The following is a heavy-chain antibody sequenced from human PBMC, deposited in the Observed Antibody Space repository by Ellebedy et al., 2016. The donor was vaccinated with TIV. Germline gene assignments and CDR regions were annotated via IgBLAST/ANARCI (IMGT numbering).Heavy chain of an antibody. V-gene: IGHV3-30-3*01. CDR3: AMDYNMDV. CDR1: GINLTRYT. CDR2: VSNDGSQK. J-gene: IGHJ6*02. Sequence: GESLKISCAASGINLTRYTVHWVRQPPGKGLEWVAVVSNDGSQKFYSDSVKGRFSISRDNSKNILDLQLNSLRVDDTAVYYCAMDYNMDVWGQGTTVIVSS.